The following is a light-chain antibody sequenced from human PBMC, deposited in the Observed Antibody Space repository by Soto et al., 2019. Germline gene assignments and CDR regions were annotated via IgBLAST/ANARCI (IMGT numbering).Light chain of an antibody. V-gene: IGKV3-20*01. Sequence: IVLTQSTGTLSLSPGETATLSCSASQTVSSTYLAWYQHKPGRAPRLLIDGASSRAAGIPDRFSGSGSGTDFTLTISRLEPEALAVYYCQQYDYLVTFGQGTMV. J-gene: IGKJ1*01. CDR2: GAS. CDR3: QQYDYLVT. CDR1: QTVSSTY.